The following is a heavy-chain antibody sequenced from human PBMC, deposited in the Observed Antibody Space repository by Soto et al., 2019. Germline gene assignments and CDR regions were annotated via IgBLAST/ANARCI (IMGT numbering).Heavy chain of an antibody. J-gene: IGHJ4*02. CDR2: ISYDGSNK. CDR1: GFTFSSYW. V-gene: IGHV3-30*18. D-gene: IGHD3-22*01. Sequence: GGSLRLSCAASGFTFSSYWMSWVRQAPGKGLEWVADISYDGSNKYYADSVKGRFTISRDNSKNTLYLQMNSLRAEDTAVYYCAKDPHSYDSSGYYGYWGQGTLVTVSS. CDR3: AKDPHSYDSSGYYGY.